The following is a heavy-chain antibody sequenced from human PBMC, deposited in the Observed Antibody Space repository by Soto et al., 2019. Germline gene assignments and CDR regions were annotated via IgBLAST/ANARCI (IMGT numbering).Heavy chain of an antibody. J-gene: IGHJ6*02. V-gene: IGHV3-23*01. CDR1: GFTFSSYA. Sequence: EVQLLESGGGLVQPGGSLRLSCAASGFTFSSYAMSWVRQAPGKGLEWVAASSGSGGSTYYADSVKGRFTLSRDNSKNTLYLQMNSLRAEDTAVYYCAKFSDNPSGGSDVWGQGTTVTVSS. CDR3: AKFSDNPSGGSDV. D-gene: IGHD3-10*01. CDR2: SSGSGGST.